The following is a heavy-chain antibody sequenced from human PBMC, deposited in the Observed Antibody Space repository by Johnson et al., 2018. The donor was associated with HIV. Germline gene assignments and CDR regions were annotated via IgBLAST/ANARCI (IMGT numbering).Heavy chain of an antibody. CDR1: GFTFSSYG. CDR3: TTYTTLVTMYVQIKGGTFDI. CDR2: IKSKTDGGTT. V-gene: IGHV3-15*01. J-gene: IGHJ3*02. D-gene: IGHD5-18*01. Sequence: VQLVESGGGVVRPGGSLRLSCAASGFTFSSYGMHWVRQAPGKGLEWIGRIKSKTDGGTTDYAAPVKGRFTISRDDSKNTLYLQMNSLNTEDTAVYYCTTYTTLVTMYVQIKGGTFDIWGQGTTVTVSS.